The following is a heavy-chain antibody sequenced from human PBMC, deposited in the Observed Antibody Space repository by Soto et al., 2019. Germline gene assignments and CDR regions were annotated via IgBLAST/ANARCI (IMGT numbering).Heavy chain of an antibody. V-gene: IGHV1-46*01. Sequence: GASVKVSCKASGYTFTSLYIHWVRQAPGQGLEWMGIINPTSDSTSYAQKFQGRVTMTRDTSTSTVYMELSSLRSEDTAVYYCARDKYTLPDYGMDVWGQGTPVTVSS. J-gene: IGHJ6*02. CDR3: ARDKYTLPDYGMDV. D-gene: IGHD3-16*01. CDR2: INPTSDST. CDR1: GYTFTSLY.